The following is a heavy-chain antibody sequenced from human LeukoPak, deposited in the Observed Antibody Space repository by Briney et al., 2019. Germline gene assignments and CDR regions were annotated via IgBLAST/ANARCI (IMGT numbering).Heavy chain of an antibody. CDR3: AITMVRGVMRGNFDY. V-gene: IGHV1-69*05. J-gene: IGHJ4*02. D-gene: IGHD3-10*01. CDR1: GGTFSSYA. Sequence: AASVKVSCKASGGTFSSYAISWVRQAPGQGLEWMGRIIPIFGTANYSQKFQGRVTITTDESTSTAYMELSSLRSEDTAVYYCAITMVRGVMRGNFDYWGQGTLVTVSS. CDR2: IIPIFGTA.